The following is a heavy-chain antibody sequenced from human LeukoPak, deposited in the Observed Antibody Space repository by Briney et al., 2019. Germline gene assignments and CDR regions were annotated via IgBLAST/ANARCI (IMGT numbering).Heavy chain of an antibody. CDR2: INHSGST. V-gene: IGHV4-34*01. Sequence: PSETLSLTCAVYGGSFSGYYWSWIRQPPGKGLEWIGEINHSGSTNYNPSLKSRVTISADTSKNQFSLKLSSVTAADTAVYYCARGLEQWLVLRRAFDIWGQGTMVTVSS. J-gene: IGHJ3*02. CDR1: GGSFSGYY. CDR3: ARGLEQWLVLRRAFDI. D-gene: IGHD6-19*01.